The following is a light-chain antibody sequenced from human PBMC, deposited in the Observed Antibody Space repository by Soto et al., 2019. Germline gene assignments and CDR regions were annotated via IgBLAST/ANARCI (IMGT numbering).Light chain of an antibody. CDR1: ESIRSW. CDR2: DAS. V-gene: IGKV1-5*01. CDR3: QQYQTLWT. Sequence: DIQMTQSPSTLSASVGDRVTITCRASESIRSWLAWYQHKPGKAPKFLIYDASTLESGVPSRFSGSGSGTEFTLTISSLQPDDFATYYCQQYQTLWTFGQGTKVDIK. J-gene: IGKJ1*01.